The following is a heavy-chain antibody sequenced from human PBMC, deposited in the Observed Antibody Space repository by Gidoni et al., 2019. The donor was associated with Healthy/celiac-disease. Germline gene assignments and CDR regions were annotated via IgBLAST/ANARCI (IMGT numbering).Heavy chain of an antibody. J-gene: IGHJ4*02. CDR2: IRSKAYGGTT. Sequence: EVQLVESGGGLVQPGRSLRLHCTASGFTFGDYSMSWVRQAPGKGLEWVGFIRSKAYGGTTEYAASVKGRFTISRDDSKSIAYLQMNSLKTEDTAVYYCTREKLWFREDPFDYWGQGTLVTVSS. CDR3: TREKLWFREDPFDY. V-gene: IGHV3-49*04. CDR1: GFTFGDYS. D-gene: IGHD3-10*01.